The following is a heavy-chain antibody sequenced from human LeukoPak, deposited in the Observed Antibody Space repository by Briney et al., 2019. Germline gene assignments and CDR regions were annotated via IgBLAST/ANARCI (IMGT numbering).Heavy chain of an antibody. V-gene: IGHV4-61*02. CDR1: GGSISSGSYY. CDR2: IYTSGST. Sequence: SETLSLTCTVSGGSISSGSYYWSWIRQPAGKGLEWIGRIYTSGSTNYNPSLKSRVTISVDTSKNQFSLKLSSVIAADTAVYYCARARLSSSSYYYYGMDVWGQGTTVTVSS. D-gene: IGHD6-13*01. J-gene: IGHJ6*02. CDR3: ARARLSSSSYYYYGMDV.